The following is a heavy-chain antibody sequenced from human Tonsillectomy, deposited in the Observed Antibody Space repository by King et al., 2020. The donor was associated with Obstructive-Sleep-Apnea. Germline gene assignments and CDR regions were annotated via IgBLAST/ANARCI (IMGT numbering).Heavy chain of an antibody. J-gene: IGHJ4*02. CDR1: GGSVSSSSSS. V-gene: IGHV4-39*07. Sequence: QLQESGPGQVKPSETLSLTCSVSGGSVSSSSSSWGWIRQPPGKGLECIGSVFYSGSSYYNPSLKRRVSILVDTSKNQFSLKLSSVTAADTAVYYCARGYYDSSGYYPPFDAWGQGTLVTVSP. D-gene: IGHD3-22*01. CDR3: ARGYYDSSGYYPPFDA. CDR2: VFYSGSS.